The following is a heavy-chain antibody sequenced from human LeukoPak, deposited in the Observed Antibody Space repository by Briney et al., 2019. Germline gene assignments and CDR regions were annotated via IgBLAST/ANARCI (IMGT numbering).Heavy chain of an antibody. CDR2: IYSGGST. Sequence: GGSLRLSCAASGFTVSSNYMSWVRQAPGKGLEWVSVIYSGGSTYYADSVKGRFTISRDNSKNTLYLQMNSLRAEDTAVYYCARDRVMARGVIRQNWFDPWGQGTLVTVSS. J-gene: IGHJ5*02. CDR1: GFTVSSNY. CDR3: ARDRVMARGVIRQNWFDP. V-gene: IGHV3-53*01. D-gene: IGHD3-10*01.